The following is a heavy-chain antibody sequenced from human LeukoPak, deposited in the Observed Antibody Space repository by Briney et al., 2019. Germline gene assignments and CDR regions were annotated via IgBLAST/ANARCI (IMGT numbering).Heavy chain of an antibody. CDR3: AREVSAVLGYSYGYGFDY. CDR1: GFTFSSYW. CDR2: IKQDGSEK. V-gene: IGHV3-7*01. J-gene: IGHJ4*02. D-gene: IGHD5-18*01. Sequence: PGGSLRLSCAASGFTFSSYWMSWVRQAPGKGLEWVANIKQDGSEKYYVDSVKGRFTISRDNAKSSLYLQMNSLRAEDTAVYYCAREVSAVLGYSYGYGFDYWGQGTLVTVSS.